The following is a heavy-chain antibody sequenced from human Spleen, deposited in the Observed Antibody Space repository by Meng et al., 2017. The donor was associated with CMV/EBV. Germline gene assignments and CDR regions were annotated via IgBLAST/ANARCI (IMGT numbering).Heavy chain of an antibody. V-gene: IGHV3-13*01. Sequence: GSLRLSCAASGFTFSSYDMHWVRQATGKGLEWVSAIGTAGDTYYPGSVKGRFTISRENAKNSLYLQMNSLRAGDTAVYYCARGALRHYGMDVWGQGTTVTVSS. J-gene: IGHJ6*02. D-gene: IGHD3-16*01. CDR3: ARGALRHYGMDV. CDR1: GFTFSSYD. CDR2: IGTAGDT.